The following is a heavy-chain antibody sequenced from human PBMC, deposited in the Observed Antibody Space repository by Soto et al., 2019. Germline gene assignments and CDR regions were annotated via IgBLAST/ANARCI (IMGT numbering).Heavy chain of an antibody. J-gene: IGHJ4*02. CDR2: ISYDGSNK. Sequence: QVQLVESGGGVVQPGRSLRLSCAASGFTFRSYGMHWVRQAPGKGLEWVAVISYDGSNKYYADSVKGRFTISRDNSKNTLYLQMNSLRAEDTAVYYCAKHVEASGYAFWGQGTLVTVSS. CDR3: AKHVEASGYAF. V-gene: IGHV3-30*18. D-gene: IGHD5-12*01. CDR1: GFTFRSYG.